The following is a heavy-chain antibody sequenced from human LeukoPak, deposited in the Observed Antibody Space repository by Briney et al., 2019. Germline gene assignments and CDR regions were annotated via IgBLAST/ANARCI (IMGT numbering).Heavy chain of an antibody. CDR3: ARAKTYYYDSSAPLGY. CDR1: GFTFSDYY. V-gene: IGHV3-30-3*01. CDR2: ISYDGSNK. D-gene: IGHD3-22*01. Sequence: PGGSLRLSCAASGFTFSDYYMSWIRQAPGKGLEWVAVISYDGSNKYYADSVKGRFTISRDNSKNTLYLQMNSLRAEDTAVYYCARAKTYYYDSSAPLGYWGQGTLVTVSS. J-gene: IGHJ4*02.